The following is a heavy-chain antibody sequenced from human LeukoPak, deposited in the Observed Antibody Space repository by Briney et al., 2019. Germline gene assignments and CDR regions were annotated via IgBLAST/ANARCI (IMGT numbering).Heavy chain of an antibody. CDR2: ISSSSSTI. V-gene: IGHV3-48*01. CDR1: GFTFSSYG. CDR3: ARGNTYCGGDCYSPEYFQH. D-gene: IGHD2-21*02. Sequence: PGGSLRLSCAASGFTFSSYGMTWVRQAPGKGLEWASYISSSSSTIYYADSVKGRFTISRDNAKNSLYLQLNSLRAEDTAVYYCARGNTYCGGDCYSPEYFQHWGQGTLVTVSS. J-gene: IGHJ1*01.